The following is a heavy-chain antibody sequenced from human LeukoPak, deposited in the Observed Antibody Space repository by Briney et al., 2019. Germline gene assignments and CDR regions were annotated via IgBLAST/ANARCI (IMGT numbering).Heavy chain of an antibody. CDR1: SGSLSSTGSF. D-gene: IGHD2-15*01. V-gene: IGHV4-39*07. Sequence: SETLSLTCTVSSGSLSSTGSFWGWIRQPPGKGLEWIGRIYSAEITHYNPSLKSRDTITEDTSKNQFSLKMTSMTAADTAIYFCWLEKVVAAYFDSWGQGTMVSVSS. CDR3: WLEKVVAAYFDS. CDR2: IYSAEIT. J-gene: IGHJ4*02.